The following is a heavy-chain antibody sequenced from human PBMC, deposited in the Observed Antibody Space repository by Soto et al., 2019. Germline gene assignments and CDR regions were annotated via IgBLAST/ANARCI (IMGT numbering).Heavy chain of an antibody. D-gene: IGHD6-13*01. CDR2: IYYSGST. V-gene: IGHV4-61*01. J-gene: IGHJ4*02. CDR1: GGSVSSGSYY. Sequence: PSETLSLTCSVSGGSVSSGSYYWSWIRQPPGKGLEWIGYIYYSGSTNYNPSLKSRVTISVDTSKNQFSLKLSSVTAADTAVYYCARSIAAAGHFDYWGQGTLVTV. CDR3: ARSIAAAGHFDY.